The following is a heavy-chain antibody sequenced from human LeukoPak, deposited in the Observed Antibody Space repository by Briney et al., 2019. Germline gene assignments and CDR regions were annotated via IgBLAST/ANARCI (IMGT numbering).Heavy chain of an antibody. CDR1: GFTFSRYN. CDR3: ARGSRFGVVGRDAFYI. Sequence: GGSLTLSCAVSGFTFSRYNMSWIRQAPGKGLEWISSICISSNYIYYPAPVKGRFTISSANANNSPYLQISTLRADATAFYYCARGSRFGVVGRDAFYIWGQGAVVTVSS. CDR2: ICISSNYI. J-gene: IGHJ3*02. V-gene: IGHV3-21*01. D-gene: IGHD3-3*01.